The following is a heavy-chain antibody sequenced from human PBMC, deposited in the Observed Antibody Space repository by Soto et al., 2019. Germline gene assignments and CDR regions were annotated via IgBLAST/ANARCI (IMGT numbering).Heavy chain of an antibody. D-gene: IGHD3-10*01. CDR2: ISSSTYI. V-gene: IGHV3-21*01. CDR3: ARGYRGVPSQYEVNDAFDI. Sequence: GVSLRLSCAASGFTFSSYVMNWVRQAPGEGLEWVSSISSSTYIYHADSVQGRFTISRDNAENSLFLQLNSLRAEDTAVYYCARGYRGVPSQYEVNDAFDIWGQGTMVTVSS. CDR1: GFTFSSYV. J-gene: IGHJ3*02.